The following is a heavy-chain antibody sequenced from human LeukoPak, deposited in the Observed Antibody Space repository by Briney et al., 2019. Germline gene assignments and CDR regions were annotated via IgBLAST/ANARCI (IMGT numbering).Heavy chain of an antibody. Sequence: GGSLRLSCAASGFTFSNYWMSWVRQAPGKGLEWVANIKQDGSETCYVDSVKGRFTISRDNAKNSLYLQMNSLRAEDTAVYFCARNGKAFDIWGQGTMVTVSS. D-gene: IGHD1-26*01. CDR1: GFTFSNYW. CDR3: ARNGKAFDI. J-gene: IGHJ3*02. CDR2: IKQDGSET. V-gene: IGHV3-7*01.